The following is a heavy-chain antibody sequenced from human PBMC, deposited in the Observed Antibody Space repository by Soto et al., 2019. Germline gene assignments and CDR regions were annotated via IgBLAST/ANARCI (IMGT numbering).Heavy chain of an antibody. D-gene: IGHD1-7*01. CDR1: GDSIRTYY. CDR2: ISYTGNT. V-gene: IGHV4-59*01. CDR3: ARLTGTSVLDGFDI. Sequence: SETLSLTCSVSGDSIRTYYCSWIRQTPGKGLEWVGYISYTGNTNYNPSLKSRVTMSVDTSKDHISLKLRPVTTADTAVYFCARLTGTSVLDGFDIWGQGTMVTVPS. J-gene: IGHJ3*02.